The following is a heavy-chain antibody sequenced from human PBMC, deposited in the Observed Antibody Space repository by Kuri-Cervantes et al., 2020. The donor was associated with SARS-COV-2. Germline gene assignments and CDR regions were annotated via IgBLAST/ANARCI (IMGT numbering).Heavy chain of an antibody. D-gene: IGHD1-26*01. J-gene: IGHJ6*03. CDR3: ARDSRSYYQVLLDHYYYSYMDV. CDR2: IYFTGST. Sequence: SCTVSGDSVSNDDYYWNWIRQPPGKGLEWIGYIYFTGSTYYNPSLKSRITISLDMSKNHFSLRLNSVTAADTAVYYCARDSRSYYQVLLDHYYYSYMDVWGKGNTVTVSS. CDR1: GDSVSNDDYY. V-gene: IGHV4-30-4*08.